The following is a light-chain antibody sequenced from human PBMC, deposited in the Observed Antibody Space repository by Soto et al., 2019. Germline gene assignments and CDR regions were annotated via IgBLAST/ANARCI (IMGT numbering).Light chain of an antibody. CDR2: GVS. Sequence: QSVLTQPRSVSGSPGQSVTVSCIGTSSDVGDYNYVSWYQQHPGKAPKLMLYGVSNRPSGVSNRFSGSKSGNTASLTISGLQAEDEADYYCSSHTTSSALQVFGTGTKVTVL. CDR1: SSDVGDYNY. CDR3: SSHTTSSALQV. J-gene: IGLJ1*01. V-gene: IGLV2-14*01.